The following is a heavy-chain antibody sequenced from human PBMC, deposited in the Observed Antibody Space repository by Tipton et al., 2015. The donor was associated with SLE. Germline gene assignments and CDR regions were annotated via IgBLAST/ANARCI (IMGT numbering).Heavy chain of an antibody. CDR3: ARDAGGLYDFGPWAFDI. V-gene: IGHV4-59*11. D-gene: IGHD3-3*01. CDR2: IYYSGST. CDR1: GGSISSHY. J-gene: IGHJ3*02. Sequence: TLSLTCTVSGGSISSHYWSWIRQPPGKGLEWIGYIYYSGSTNYNPSLKSRVTISVDTSKNQFSLKLSSVTAADTAVYYCARDAGGLYDFGPWAFDIWGQGTMVTVSS.